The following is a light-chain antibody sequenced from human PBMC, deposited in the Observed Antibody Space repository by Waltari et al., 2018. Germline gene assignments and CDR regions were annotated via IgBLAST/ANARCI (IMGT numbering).Light chain of an antibody. CDR3: QQYYGSPYT. J-gene: IGKJ2*01. CDR2: WAS. V-gene: IGKV4-1*01. Sequence: DIVMTQSPDSLAVSLGERATINCKSSQSVLYSSNNKNYLAWYQQKPGQSPKLLIYWASTREAGVPDQFRGSGSGTDFTLTISSLQAEDVAVYYCQQYYGSPYTLAQGTKLEIK. CDR1: QSVLYSSNNKNY.